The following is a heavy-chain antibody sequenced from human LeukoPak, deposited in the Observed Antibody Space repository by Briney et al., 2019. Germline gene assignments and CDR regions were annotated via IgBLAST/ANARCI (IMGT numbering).Heavy chain of an antibody. Sequence: GESLRLSCAASGFTFSSYAMHWVRQAPGKGLEWVAVISYDGSNKYYADSVKGRFTISRDNSKNTLYLQMNSLRAEDTAVYYCARSDSSGYWRAYYFDYWGQGTLVTVSS. CDR2: ISYDGSNK. V-gene: IGHV3-30-3*01. CDR3: ARSDSSGYWRAYYFDY. D-gene: IGHD3-22*01. J-gene: IGHJ4*02. CDR1: GFTFSSYA.